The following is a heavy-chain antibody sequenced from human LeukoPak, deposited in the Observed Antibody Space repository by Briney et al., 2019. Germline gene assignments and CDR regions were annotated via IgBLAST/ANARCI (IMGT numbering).Heavy chain of an antibody. J-gene: IGHJ4*02. V-gene: IGHV1-18*01. CDR1: GYTFTSYG. D-gene: IGHD4-17*01. CDR3: AIPQHDYGDYNY. CDR2: IIAYNGNT. Sequence: GASVKVSCKASGYTFTSYGISWVRQAPGQGLEWMGWIIAYNGNTNYAQKLQGRVTMTTDTSTSTAYMELRSLRSDDTAVYYCAIPQHDYGDYNYWGQGTLVTVSS.